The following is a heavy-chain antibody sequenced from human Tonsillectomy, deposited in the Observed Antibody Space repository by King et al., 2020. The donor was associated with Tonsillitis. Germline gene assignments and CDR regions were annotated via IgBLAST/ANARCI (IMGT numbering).Heavy chain of an antibody. CDR1: GSSLSSFTSYW. CDR3: ARXGPYYDFWSGYYRWFDP. V-gene: IGHV5-51*03. D-gene: IGHD3-3*01. J-gene: IGHJ5*02. CDR2: IYPGDSDT. Sequence: VQLVESGAEVKKPGESLKISCRESGSSLSSFTSYWIAWVRQMPGKGLELMGLIYPGDSDTRYSPSFQGQVTISVNKSITTAYLQWSSLRASDTAMYYCARXGPYYDFWSGYYRWFDPWGQXTXVTVSX.